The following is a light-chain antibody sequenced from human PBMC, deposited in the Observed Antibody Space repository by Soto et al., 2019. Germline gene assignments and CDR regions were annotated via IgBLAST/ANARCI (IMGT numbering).Light chain of an antibody. J-gene: IGKJ4*01. CDR3: QQLNSYPLT. CDR1: QSISSW. CDR2: KAS. Sequence: DTKMTQSPSTLSASVGDRVTITCRASQSISSWLAWYQQKPGKAPKLLIYKASTLESGVPSRFSGGGSGTEFTLTISSLQPEDFATYYCQQLNSYPLTFGGGTKVDI. V-gene: IGKV1-5*03.